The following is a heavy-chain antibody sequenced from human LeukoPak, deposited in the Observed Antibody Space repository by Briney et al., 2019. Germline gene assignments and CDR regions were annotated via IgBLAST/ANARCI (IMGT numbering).Heavy chain of an antibody. Sequence: GASVKVSCKASGYTFTSYYMHWVRQATGQGLEWMGWMNPNSGNTGYAQKFQGRVTITRNTSISTAYMELSSLRSEDTAVYYCARTQTLYGGNSALGYWGQGTLVTVSS. J-gene: IGHJ4*02. CDR1: GYTFTSYY. CDR3: ARTQTLYGGNSALGY. V-gene: IGHV1-8*03. CDR2: MNPNSGNT. D-gene: IGHD4-23*01.